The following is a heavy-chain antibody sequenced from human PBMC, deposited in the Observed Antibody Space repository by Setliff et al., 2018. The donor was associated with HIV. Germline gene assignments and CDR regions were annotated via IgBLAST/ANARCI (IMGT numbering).Heavy chain of an antibody. CDR1: GLTFSSYW. CDR2: IKEDGSEK. J-gene: IGHJ6*02. V-gene: IGHV3-7*03. Sequence: PGGSLRLSCAASGLTFSSYWMSWVRQAPGKGLEWMANIKEDGSEKYYVDSVKGRFTISRDNTKNSLYLQLNSLRAEDTAVYYCARNPQGSYWVTRYGMDVWGRGTTVTVSS. CDR3: ARNPQGSYWVTRYGMDV. D-gene: IGHD3-10*01.